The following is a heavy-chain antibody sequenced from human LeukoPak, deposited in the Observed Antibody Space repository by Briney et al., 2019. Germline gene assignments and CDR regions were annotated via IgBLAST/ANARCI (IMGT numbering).Heavy chain of an antibody. Sequence: GGSLRLSCAASGFTFSSYSMNWVRQAPGKGLEWVSSISSSSSSYIYYADSVEGRFTISRDNAKNSLYLQMNSLRAEDTAVYYCARDSFSSSWLTNYYYYGMDVWGQGTTVTVSS. J-gene: IGHJ6*02. D-gene: IGHD6-13*01. CDR1: GFTFSSYS. V-gene: IGHV3-21*01. CDR3: ARDSFSSSWLTNYYYYGMDV. CDR2: ISSSSSSYI.